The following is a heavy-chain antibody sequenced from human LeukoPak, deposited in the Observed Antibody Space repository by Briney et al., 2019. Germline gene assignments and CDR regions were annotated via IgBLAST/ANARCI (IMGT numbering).Heavy chain of an antibody. V-gene: IGHV4-59*01. CDR3: ASRSSIWSGYQDTLYYFDS. CDR1: GGSISSYY. J-gene: IGHJ4*02. CDR2: IYYSGST. D-gene: IGHD3-3*01. Sequence: PSETLSLTCTVSGGSISSYYWSWIRQPPGKRLEWIGHIYYSGSTNYNPSLKSRVTISVDTSKNQFSLKLSSVSAADTAVYYCASRSSIWSGYQDTLYYFDSWGQGTLVTVSS.